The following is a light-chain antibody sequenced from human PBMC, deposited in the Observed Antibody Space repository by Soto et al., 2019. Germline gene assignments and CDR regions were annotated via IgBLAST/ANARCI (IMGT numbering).Light chain of an antibody. J-gene: IGKJ5*01. Sequence: EIVLTQSPATLSLSPEESATLSCRATRIVSSYLPWYQQKPGQAPRLLIYDAPRRPTDIPARFSGSGSGTDFTLTISSLEPEDFALYYCQQRSNWPITFGQGTRLEI. V-gene: IGKV3-11*01. CDR2: DAP. CDR3: QQRSNWPIT. CDR1: RIVSSY.